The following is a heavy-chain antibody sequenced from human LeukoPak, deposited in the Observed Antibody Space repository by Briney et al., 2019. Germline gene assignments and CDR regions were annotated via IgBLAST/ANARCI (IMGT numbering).Heavy chain of an antibody. CDR2: IYYSGST. Sequence: PSETLSLTCTVSGGSISSSSYYWGWIRQPPGKGLEWIGSIYYSGSTYYNPSLKSRVTISVDTSKNQFSLKLSSVTAADTAVYYCVHGGYYFDYWGQGTLVTVSS. V-gene: IGHV4-39*01. J-gene: IGHJ4*02. CDR1: GGSISSSSYY. CDR3: VHGGYYFDY. D-gene: IGHD3-16*01.